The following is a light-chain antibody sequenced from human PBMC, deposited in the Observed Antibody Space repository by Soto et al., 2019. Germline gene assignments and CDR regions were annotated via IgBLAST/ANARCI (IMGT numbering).Light chain of an antibody. CDR1: SSNIGTNY. V-gene: IGLV1-47*02. CDR2: SNN. CDR3: AAFDDSLRAWV. J-gene: IGLJ3*02. Sequence: QSVLTQPPSASGTPWQRVTISCSGSSSNIGTNYIYWYQQLPGTAPKLLIYSNNQRPSGVPDRFSGSKSGTSASLAISGLRSEDEADYYCAAFDDSLRAWVFGGGTKVTVL.